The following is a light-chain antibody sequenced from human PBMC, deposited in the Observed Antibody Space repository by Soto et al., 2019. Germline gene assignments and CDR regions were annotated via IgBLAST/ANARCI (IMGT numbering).Light chain of an antibody. CDR3: QQYGNSVPFT. CDR2: GTS. V-gene: IGKV3-20*01. J-gene: IGKJ2*01. Sequence: EIVLTQSPGTLSLSPGETATLSCRSSQSVMSSYLAWYQQKPGQPPRLPIFGTSIRATGVPDRISGSGSGTDFSLTINRLAPEDFAVYYCQQYGNSVPFTFGQGTKLEVK. CDR1: QSVMSSY.